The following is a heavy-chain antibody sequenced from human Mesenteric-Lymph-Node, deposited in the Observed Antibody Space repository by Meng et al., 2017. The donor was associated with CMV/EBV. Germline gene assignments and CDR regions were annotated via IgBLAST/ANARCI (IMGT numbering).Heavy chain of an antibody. V-gene: IGHV3-74*01. Sequence: GESLKISCAASGFTFSTYWMHCVRQAPGKGLVWVSRINSDDSSTNYADSVKGRFTISRDNAKNSLYLQMNSLRVEDTAVYYCARDPNLRDRGWLDPWGQGTLVTVSS. CDR3: ARDPNLRDRGWLDP. J-gene: IGHJ5*02. CDR1: GFTFSTYW. D-gene: IGHD5-24*01. CDR2: INSDDSST.